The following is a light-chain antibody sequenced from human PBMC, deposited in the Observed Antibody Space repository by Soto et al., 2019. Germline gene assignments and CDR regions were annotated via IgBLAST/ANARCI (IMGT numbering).Light chain of an antibody. CDR1: PSVTNF. Sequence: EIVLTQSPSTLSLSPGERATLSCRASPSVTNFLAWYQQKPGQAPRLLIYGAFNRATGIPARFSGSGSGQDFTLTISSLEPADSAVYYCQQRNVWPPVTFGQGTRMEIK. CDR3: QQRNVWPPVT. V-gene: IGKV3-11*01. CDR2: GAF. J-gene: IGKJ5*01.